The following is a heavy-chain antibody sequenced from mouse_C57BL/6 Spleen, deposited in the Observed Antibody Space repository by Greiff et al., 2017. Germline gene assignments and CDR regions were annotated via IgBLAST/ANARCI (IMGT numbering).Heavy chain of an antibody. CDR3: ARQGWAYFDY. Sequence: EVKVEESGGGLVKPGGSLKLSCAASGFTFSDYGMHWVRQAPEKGLEWVAYISSGSSTIYYADTVKGRFTISRDNAKNTLFLQMTSLRSEDTAMYYCARQGWAYFDYWGQGTTLTVSS. V-gene: IGHV5-17*01. D-gene: IGHD3-3*01. CDR2: ISSGSSTI. CDR1: GFTFSDYG. J-gene: IGHJ2*01.